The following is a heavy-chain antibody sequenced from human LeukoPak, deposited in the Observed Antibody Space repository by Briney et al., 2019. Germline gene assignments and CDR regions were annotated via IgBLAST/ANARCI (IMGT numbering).Heavy chain of an antibody. CDR2: IDHSGST. CDR3: ASGLRYFDWLPLEDDAFDI. CDR1: GGSFSGYY. J-gene: IGHJ3*02. D-gene: IGHD3-9*01. Sequence: PSETLSLTCAVYGGSFSGYYWSWIRQPPGKGLEWIGEIDHSGSTNYNPSLKSRVTISVDTSKNQFSLKLSSVTAADTAVHYCASGLRYFDWLPLEDDAFDIWGQGTMVTVSS. V-gene: IGHV4-34*01.